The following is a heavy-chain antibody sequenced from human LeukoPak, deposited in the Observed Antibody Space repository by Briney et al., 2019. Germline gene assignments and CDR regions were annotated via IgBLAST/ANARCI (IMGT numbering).Heavy chain of an antibody. J-gene: IGHJ6*04. D-gene: IGHD3-3*01. CDR1: GCSISSYY. CDR2: IYYSGST. V-gene: IGHV4-59*01. Sequence: SETLSLTCTVSGCSISSYYWSWIRQPPGKGLXXIGYIYYSGSTNYNPSLKSRVTISVDTSKNQFSLKLSSVTAADTAVYYCARGPLRFRYGMDVWGKGTTVTVSS. CDR3: ARGPLRFRYGMDV.